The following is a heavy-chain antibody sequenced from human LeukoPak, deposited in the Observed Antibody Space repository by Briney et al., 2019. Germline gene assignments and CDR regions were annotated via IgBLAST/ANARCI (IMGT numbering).Heavy chain of an antibody. J-gene: IGHJ4*02. CDR1: GYTLTELS. V-gene: IGHV1-24*01. CDR3: ATFQYQLLLYGY. CDR2: FDPEDGET. Sequence: ASVKVSCKVSGYTLTELSMHWVRQAPGKELEWMGGFDPEDGETIYAQKFQGRVTMTEDTSTDTAYMELSSLRAEDTAVYYCATFQYQLLLYGYWGQGTLVTVSS. D-gene: IGHD2-2*01.